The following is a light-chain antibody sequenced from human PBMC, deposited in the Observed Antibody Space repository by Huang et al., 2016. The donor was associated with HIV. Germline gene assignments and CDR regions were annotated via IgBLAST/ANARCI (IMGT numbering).Light chain of an antibody. CDR3: HQSRTFPYT. CDR1: QCIGNS. J-gene: IGKJ2*01. V-gene: IGKV6-21*02. CDR2: YAS. Sequence: EVVLTQSPDFQSVTPNEKVTITCRASQCIGNSLHWYRQKPGQSPSLLIKYASQSISGVPSRFRGSGVGTDFTLTINSLESEDAATYYCHQSRTFPYTFGQGTRLEIK.